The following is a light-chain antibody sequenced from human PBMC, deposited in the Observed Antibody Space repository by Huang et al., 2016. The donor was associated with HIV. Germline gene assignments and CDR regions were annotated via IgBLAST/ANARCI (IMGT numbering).Light chain of an antibody. CDR1: PMVNSY. CDR2: DAS. CDR3: QQRKYWPRIT. J-gene: IGKJ5*01. V-gene: IGKV3-11*01. Sequence: ETVLTQSPATLSLSPGERATLSCRARPMVNSYLAWYQQKPGQPPRLPIYDASNRATGIPARFRGSGSGTDFTLTISSLEPEYFAVDFCQQRKYWPRITCGQGTRLEMK.